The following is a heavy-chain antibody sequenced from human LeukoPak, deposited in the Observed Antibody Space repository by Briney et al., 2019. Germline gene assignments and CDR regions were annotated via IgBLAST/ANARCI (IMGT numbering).Heavy chain of an antibody. Sequence: ASVKASCKASGYTFTGYYMHWVRQAPGQGLEWMGWINPNSGGTNYAQKFQGRVTMTRDTSISTAYMELSRLRSDDAAVYYCARARDSGYDWIYWGQGTLVTVSS. V-gene: IGHV1-2*02. D-gene: IGHD5-12*01. J-gene: IGHJ4*02. CDR1: GYTFTGYY. CDR2: INPNSGGT. CDR3: ARARDSGYDWIY.